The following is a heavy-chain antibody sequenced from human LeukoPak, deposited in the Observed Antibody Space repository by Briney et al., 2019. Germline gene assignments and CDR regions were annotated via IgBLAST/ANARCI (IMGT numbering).Heavy chain of an antibody. CDR2: IHPGEYER. J-gene: IGHJ5*02. CDR3: ARRTDSGWKWFDP. Sequence: GESTLITCKASGYRFTSYWIGWVRQMPGKGLEWMGVIHPGEYERRYSPSFEGQVTISADKSISTAYMQWSSLKASDTAMYYCARRTDSGWKWFDPWGPGNPGSVSS. D-gene: IGHD6-25*01. V-gene: IGHV5-51*03. CDR1: GYRFTSYW.